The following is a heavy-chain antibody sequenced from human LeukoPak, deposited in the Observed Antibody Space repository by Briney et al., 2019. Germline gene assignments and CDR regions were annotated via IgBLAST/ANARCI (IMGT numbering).Heavy chain of an antibody. D-gene: IGHD2/OR15-2a*01. V-gene: IGHV3-33*03. CDR3: VSFYETY. CDR2: IWYDGSNK. Sequence: PGGSLRLSCAASGLTFSNYAMHWVRQAPGKGLEWVAVIWYDGSNKNYADSVRGRFTISRDNAKNTVYLQMNSLRAEDTAVYYCVSFYETYWGRGTLVTVSS. CDR1: GLTFSNYA. J-gene: IGHJ4*02.